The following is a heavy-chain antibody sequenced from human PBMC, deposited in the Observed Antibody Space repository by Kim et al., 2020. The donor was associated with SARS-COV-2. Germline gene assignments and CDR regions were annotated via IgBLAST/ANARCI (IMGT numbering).Heavy chain of an antibody. Sequence: GSVEGRFTISRDNSKNTLYLQRNSRGAEETAVYYCARGQATIAAAGYFDYWGQGTLVTVSS. CDR3: ARGQATIAAAGYFDY. J-gene: IGHJ4*02. V-gene: IGHV3-30*07. D-gene: IGHD6-13*01.